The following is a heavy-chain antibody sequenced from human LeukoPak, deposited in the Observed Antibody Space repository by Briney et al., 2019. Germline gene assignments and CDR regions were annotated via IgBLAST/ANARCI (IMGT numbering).Heavy chain of an antibody. CDR2: ISSSSSYI. CDR1: GFTFSSYS. CDR3: ARDPGRYCSSTSCYFY. D-gene: IGHD2-2*01. J-gene: IGHJ4*02. Sequence: GGSLRLSCAASGFTFSSYSMNWVRQAPGKGLEWVSSISSSSSYIYYADSVKGRFTISRDSAKNSLYLQMNSLRAEDTAVYYCARDPGRYCSSTSCYFYWGQGTLVTVSS. V-gene: IGHV3-21*01.